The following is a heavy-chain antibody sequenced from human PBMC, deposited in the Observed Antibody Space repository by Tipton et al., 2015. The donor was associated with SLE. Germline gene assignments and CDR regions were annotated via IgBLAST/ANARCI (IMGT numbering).Heavy chain of an antibody. CDR3: AKDNTGSIDS. CDR2: VSTGGGVT. D-gene: IGHD4-17*01. J-gene: IGHJ4*02. V-gene: IGHV3-43*02. Sequence: SLRLSCVASGLSFSTYDMNWVRQAPGKGLEWVSTVSTGGGVTYYADSLRGRFAISRDNRRDSLYLQMYSLRTEDTALYYCAKDNTGSIDSWGQGTLVTVSS. CDR1: GLSFSTYD.